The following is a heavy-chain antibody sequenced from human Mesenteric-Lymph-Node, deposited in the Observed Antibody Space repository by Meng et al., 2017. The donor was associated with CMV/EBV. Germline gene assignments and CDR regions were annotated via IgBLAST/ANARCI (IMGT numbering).Heavy chain of an antibody. CDR2: TWHNGSNK. Sequence: GFTFSSCDMQWVRLAPGKGPEWVAVTWHNGSNKYDADSVKGRFTISRDSSKTTLCMQMNSLRAEDTAVYYCAKGVATIDGGYYFDYWGQGTLVTVSS. CDR1: GFTFSSCD. CDR3: AKGVATIDGGYYFDY. V-gene: IGHV3-33*03. J-gene: IGHJ4*02. D-gene: IGHD5-12*01.